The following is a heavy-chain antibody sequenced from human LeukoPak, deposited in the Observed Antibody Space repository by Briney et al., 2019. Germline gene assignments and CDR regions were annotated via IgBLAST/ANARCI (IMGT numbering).Heavy chain of an antibody. CDR3: ASLPPHDAFDI. J-gene: IGHJ3*02. CDR2: MNPNSGNT. Sequence: ASVKVSCKASGYTFTSYDINWVRQNTGQGLEWMGWMNPNSGNTGYAQKLQGRVTMTRNTSISTAYMELSSLRSEDTAVYYCASLPPHDAFDIWGQGTMVTVSS. V-gene: IGHV1-8*01. CDR1: GYTFTSYD.